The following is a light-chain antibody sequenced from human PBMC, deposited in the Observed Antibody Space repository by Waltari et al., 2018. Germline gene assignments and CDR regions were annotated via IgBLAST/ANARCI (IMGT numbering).Light chain of an antibody. CDR3: QQYYSSPAT. CDR1: QSISRY. CDR2: AAS. J-gene: IGKJ1*01. V-gene: IGKV1-8*01. Sequence: AIRITQSPSSLSASTGDRVTITCRASQSISRYLAWYQKKPGKAPKVLIYAASTLQSGVPSRFSGSGSGTDFTLTISCLQSEDFAIYYCQQYYSSPATFGQGTKVEIK.